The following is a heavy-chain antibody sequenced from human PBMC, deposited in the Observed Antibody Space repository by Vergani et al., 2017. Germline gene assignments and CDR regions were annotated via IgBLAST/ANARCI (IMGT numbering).Heavy chain of an antibody. V-gene: IGHV4-39*01. J-gene: IGHJ4*02. D-gene: IGHD3-9*01. CDR2: IYHSWGA. CDR3: ARTESFILRYFHWAL. CDR1: GGSITSCSYH. Sequence: QLHLQESGPGLVKPSETLSLTCPVSGGSITSCSYHWGWIRQPPGKGLEWIGNIYHSWGAYYHPSLKGQVTISVDTSKNQFSLELTSVTAADTAIYFCARTESFILRYFHWALWGQGTLVTVSS.